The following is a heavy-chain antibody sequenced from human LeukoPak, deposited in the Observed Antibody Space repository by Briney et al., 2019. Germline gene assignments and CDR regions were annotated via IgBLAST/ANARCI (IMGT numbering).Heavy chain of an antibody. CDR3: AREDTYYNILTGYNLYYFDY. J-gene: IGHJ4*02. Sequence: KPGGSLRLSCAASGFTFSSYTMNWVRQAPGKGLEWVSSMSSSSSYIYYVDSVKGRFTISRDNAKNSLYLQMNSLRAEDTAVYYCAREDTYYNILTGYNLYYFDYWGQGTLVTVSS. D-gene: IGHD3-9*01. CDR2: MSSSSSYI. CDR1: GFTFSSYT. V-gene: IGHV3-21*01.